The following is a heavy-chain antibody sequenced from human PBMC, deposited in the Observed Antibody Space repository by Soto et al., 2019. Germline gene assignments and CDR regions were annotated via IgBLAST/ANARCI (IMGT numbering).Heavy chain of an antibody. CDR1: GYTFTSYY. Sequence: ASVKVSCKASGYTFTSYYMHWVRQAPGQGLEWMGMINPSNGSTSYAQKFQGRVTMTRDTSTSTAYMELSSLRSEDTAVYYCARDIRIQLWSTFDYWGQGTLVTVSS. CDR2: INPSNGST. V-gene: IGHV1-46*01. J-gene: IGHJ4*02. CDR3: ARDIRIQLWSTFDY. D-gene: IGHD5-18*01.